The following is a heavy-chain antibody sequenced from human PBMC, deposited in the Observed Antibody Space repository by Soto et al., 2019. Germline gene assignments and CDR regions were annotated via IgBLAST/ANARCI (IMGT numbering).Heavy chain of an antibody. CDR3: ARDKITGLFDY. CDR2: INHSGST. CDR1: GGSFSGYY. Sequence: QVQLQQWGAGLLKPSETLSLTCAVYGGSFSGYYWTWSRQPPGTGLEWIREINHSGSTNYNPSLKRRVTISVDTSKNQFSLKLTSVTAADTAVYYCARDKITGLFDYWGQGTLVTVSS. D-gene: IGHD2-8*02. J-gene: IGHJ4*02. V-gene: IGHV4-34*01.